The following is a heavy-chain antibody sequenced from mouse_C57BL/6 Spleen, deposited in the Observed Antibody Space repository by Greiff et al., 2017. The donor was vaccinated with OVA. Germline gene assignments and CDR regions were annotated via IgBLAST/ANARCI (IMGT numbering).Heavy chain of an antibody. CDR2: IDPAIGDT. CDR1: GYTITGDY. CDR3: ARTTVVAKGWLDY. D-gene: IGHD1-1*01. V-gene: IGHV14-4*01. J-gene: IGHJ3*01. Sequence: EVQLQQPGAELVKPGASVKLSCTASGYTITGDYMHWVKQRPEQGLEWIGWIDPAIGDTDYASKFQGKATITADTHSNTAYLQLSSLTSEDTAVEYCARTTVVAKGWLDYWGQGTPVTVSA.